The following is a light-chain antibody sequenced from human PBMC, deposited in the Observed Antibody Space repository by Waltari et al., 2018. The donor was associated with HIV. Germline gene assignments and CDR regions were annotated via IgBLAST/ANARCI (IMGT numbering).Light chain of an antibody. CDR1: SSDISTYDF. CDR3: SSYTPSNTVV. CDR2: DVT. V-gene: IGLV2-14*03. J-gene: IGLJ2*01. Sequence: SALTQPASVSASPGQSITIPCSGTSSDISTYDFVSWYQKHPAKAPTLLIYDVTARHAGLSGRFSGSRSGSTAALTSSSSQADEEADYYFSSYTPSNTVVFGPGTKLSVL.